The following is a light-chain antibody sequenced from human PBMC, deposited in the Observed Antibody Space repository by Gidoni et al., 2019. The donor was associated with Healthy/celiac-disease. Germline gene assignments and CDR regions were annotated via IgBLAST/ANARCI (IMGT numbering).Light chain of an antibody. J-gene: IGKJ4*01. CDR1: QGVSSY. V-gene: IGKV3D-11*01. CDR2: DAA. CDR3: QQRSNWLT. Sequence: VLPQSPATLSLSPGERSTLSCRASQGVSSYLAWYQQKPGQAPRLLIYDAANRATGSPARFSGSGPGTDFTLTISSLEPEEFAVYYCQQRSNWLTFGGXTKVEIK.